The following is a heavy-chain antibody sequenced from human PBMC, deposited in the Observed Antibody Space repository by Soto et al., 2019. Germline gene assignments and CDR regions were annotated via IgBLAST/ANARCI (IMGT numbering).Heavy chain of an antibody. D-gene: IGHD3-10*01. Sequence: QVQLVESGGGVVQPGRSLRLSCAASGFTFSSYAMHWVRQAPGKGLEWVAVIWHDGSNKYYADSVKGRFTISRDNSKNTLYLQMNSLRVEDTAVYYCVRDSPGALWFGRMDVWGQGTRVTVSS. CDR1: GFTFSSYA. CDR2: IWHDGSNK. J-gene: IGHJ6*02. V-gene: IGHV3-33*01. CDR3: VRDSPGALWFGRMDV.